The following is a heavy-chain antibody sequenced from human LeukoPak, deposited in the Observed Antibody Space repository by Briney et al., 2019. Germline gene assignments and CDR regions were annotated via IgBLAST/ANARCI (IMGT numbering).Heavy chain of an antibody. J-gene: IGHJ4*02. V-gene: IGHV4-59*08. CDR2: IYHSGST. Sequence: PSETLSLTCTVSGGSISSYYWSWIRQPPGKGLEWIGSIYHSGSTYYNPSLKSRVTISVDTSKNQFSLKLSSVTAADTAVYYCARTMVRGATSDYWGQGTLVTVSS. CDR1: GGSISSYY. D-gene: IGHD3-10*01. CDR3: ARTMVRGATSDY.